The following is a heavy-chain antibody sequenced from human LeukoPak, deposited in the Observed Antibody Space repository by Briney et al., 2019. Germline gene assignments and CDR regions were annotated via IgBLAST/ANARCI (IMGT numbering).Heavy chain of an antibody. Sequence: GGSLRLSCAASGFTFSSYAMSWVRQAPGKGLEWVSSISSSSSYIYYADSVKGRFTISRDNAKNSLYLQMNSLRAEDTAVYYCAKSHGYSYGFDYWGQGTLVTVSS. D-gene: IGHD5-18*01. V-gene: IGHV3-21*01. CDR3: AKSHGYSYGFDY. CDR2: ISSSSSYI. J-gene: IGHJ4*02. CDR1: GFTFSSYA.